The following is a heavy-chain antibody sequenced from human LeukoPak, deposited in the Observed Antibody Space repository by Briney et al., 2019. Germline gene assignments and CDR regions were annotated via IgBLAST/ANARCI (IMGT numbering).Heavy chain of an antibody. V-gene: IGHV4-59*01. D-gene: IGHD3-16*01. J-gene: IGHJ3*01. CDR1: GGSIRSYY. Sequence: SETLSLTCTVSGGSIRSYYWSWIRQPPGKGLEWIGYIYYSGSTNYNPSLKSRVATSVDTSKNQLSLKLNSVTAADTAVYYCASIKGGGGSFDVWGQGTMVTVSS. CDR2: IYYSGST. CDR3: ASIKGGGGSFDV.